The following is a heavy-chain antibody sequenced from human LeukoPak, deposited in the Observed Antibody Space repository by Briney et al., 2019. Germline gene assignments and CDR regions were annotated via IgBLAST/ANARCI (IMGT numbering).Heavy chain of an antibody. J-gene: IGHJ3*02. CDR2: IGATGDT. D-gene: IGHD1-1*01. Sequence: GGSLRLSCAASGLTFSSYDMHWVRQAPGKGLEWVSSIGATGDTYYAGSVKGRFTISRENAKKSLYLQMGSLRVEDTAVCFCVLGAYWNDDKNAFHIWGPGTMVTVSS. V-gene: IGHV3-13*01. CDR1: GLTFSSYD. CDR3: VLGAYWNDDKNAFHI.